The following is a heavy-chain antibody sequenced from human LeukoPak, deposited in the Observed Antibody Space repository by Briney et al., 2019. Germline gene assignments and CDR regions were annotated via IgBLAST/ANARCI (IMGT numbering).Heavy chain of an antibody. Sequence: GGSLRLSCVASGFTFSSYAMTWVRQAPGKGLEWVSTISDTGVSTFYADSVKGRFTVSRDSSKNTLYLQMNSLRVEDTAVYYCARGHPHGWELYLDYWGQGTLVTVSS. V-gene: IGHV3-23*01. D-gene: IGHD4-23*01. J-gene: IGHJ4*02. CDR2: ISDTGVST. CDR1: GFTFSSYA. CDR3: ARGHPHGWELYLDY.